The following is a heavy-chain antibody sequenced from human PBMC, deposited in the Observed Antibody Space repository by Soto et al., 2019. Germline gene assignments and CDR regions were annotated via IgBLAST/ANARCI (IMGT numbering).Heavy chain of an antibody. V-gene: IGHV1-46*01. CDR3: ARETVPLTDSSPPLPWFDP. CDR1: GYTFTSYF. D-gene: IGHD6-19*01. CDR2: INPSDGSA. J-gene: IGHJ5*02. Sequence: ASVKVSCKASGYTFTSYFLHWVRQAPGQGLEWMGIINPSDGSASYAQKFQGRVAMTRDTSTSTLYIELSSLRSEDTAVYYCARETVPLTDSSPPLPWFDPWGQGTLVTVSS.